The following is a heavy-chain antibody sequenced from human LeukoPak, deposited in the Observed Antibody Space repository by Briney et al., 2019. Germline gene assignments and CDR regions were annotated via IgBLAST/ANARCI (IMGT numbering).Heavy chain of an antibody. CDR2: ISAYNGNT. V-gene: IGHV1-18*01. CDR3: ARGGFGSYYYDSSGCPYAFDI. J-gene: IGHJ3*02. Sequence: ASVKVSCKASGYTFTSYGISWVRQAPGQGLEWMGWISAYNGNTNYAQKLQGRVTMTTDTSTSTAYMELRSLRSDATAVYYCARGGFGSYYYDSSGCPYAFDIWGQGTMVTVSS. CDR1: GYTFTSYG. D-gene: IGHD3-22*01.